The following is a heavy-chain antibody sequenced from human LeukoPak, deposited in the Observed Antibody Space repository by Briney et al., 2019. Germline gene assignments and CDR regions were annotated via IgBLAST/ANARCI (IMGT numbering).Heavy chain of an antibody. CDR2: INESGTT. Sequence: SETLSLTCAVSGGSFSGYYWTWVRRAPGKGLEWIGEINESGTTNYNASLNNRVTISVDPSKSEFSLKMTSLTAADTAVFYCARALMTLVRGVPRTTWFDPWGQGTLVTVSS. J-gene: IGHJ5*02. CDR3: ARALMTLVRGVPRTTWFDP. CDR1: GGSFSGYY. V-gene: IGHV4-34*01. D-gene: IGHD3-10*01.